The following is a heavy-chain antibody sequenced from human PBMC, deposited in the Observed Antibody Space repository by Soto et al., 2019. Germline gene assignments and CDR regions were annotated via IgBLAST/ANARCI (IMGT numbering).Heavy chain of an antibody. CDR3: ARLRVLRNYYDSSGYYYRWFDH. CDR2: IYPGDSDT. V-gene: IGHV5-51*01. Sequence: GESLKISCKGSGYSFTSYWIGWVRQMPGKGLEWMGIIYPGDSDTRYSPSFQGQVTVSADKSISTAYLQWSSLKASDTAMYYCARLRVLRNYYDSSGYYYRWFDHWGQGTPVTASS. J-gene: IGHJ5*02. CDR1: GYSFTSYW. D-gene: IGHD3-22*01.